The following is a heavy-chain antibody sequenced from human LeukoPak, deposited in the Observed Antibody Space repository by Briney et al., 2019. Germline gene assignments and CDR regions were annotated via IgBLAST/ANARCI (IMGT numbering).Heavy chain of an antibody. D-gene: IGHD3-16*01. CDR1: GFTFSSYG. CDR2: ISYDGSNK. CDR3: AKTFWGEVNYYYYGMDV. V-gene: IGHV3-30*18. Sequence: GGSLRLSCAASGFTFSSYGMHWVRQAPGKGLEGVAVISYDGSNKYYADSVKGRFTISRDNSKNTLYLQMNSLRAEDTAVYYCAKTFWGEVNYYYYGMDVWGQGTTVTVSS. J-gene: IGHJ6*02.